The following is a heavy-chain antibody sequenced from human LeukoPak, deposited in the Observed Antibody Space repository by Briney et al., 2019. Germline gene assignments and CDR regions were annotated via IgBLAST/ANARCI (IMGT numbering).Heavy chain of an antibody. CDR1: GFTFSSYI. CDR2: ISSGSSFI. J-gene: IGHJ4*02. V-gene: IGHV3-21*01. D-gene: IGHD3-22*01. Sequence: GGSLRLSRAASGFTFSSYIMNWVRQAPGKGLEWVSSISSGSSFIFYADSVKGRFTISRDNAKNSLDLQMNSLRAEDTAVYYCARVDSSGYYVAYWGQGTLVTVSS. CDR3: ARVDSSGYYVAY.